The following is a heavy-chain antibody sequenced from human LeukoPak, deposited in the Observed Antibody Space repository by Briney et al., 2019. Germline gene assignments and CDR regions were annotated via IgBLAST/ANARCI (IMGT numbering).Heavy chain of an antibody. CDR1: GGSFSGYH. Sequence: SETLSLTCAVHGGSFSGYHWNWIRQSPSKGLEWIGEINDRGRTNYNPSLESRVTLSVDTSKKEFSLKLSAVTAADTAVYYCARDPTTVTSLPYYFDFWGQETLVSVSS. CDR3: ARDPTTVTSLPYYFDF. CDR2: INDRGRT. D-gene: IGHD4-17*01. V-gene: IGHV4-34*01. J-gene: IGHJ4*02.